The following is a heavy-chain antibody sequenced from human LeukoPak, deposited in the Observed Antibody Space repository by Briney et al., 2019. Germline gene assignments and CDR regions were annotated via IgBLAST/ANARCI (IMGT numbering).Heavy chain of an antibody. CDR3: ARDRSYCSSTSCYYYYGMDV. J-gene: IGHJ6*02. D-gene: IGHD2-2*01. Sequence: SCKASGGTFSSYAMHWVRQAPGKGLEWVAVISYDGSNKYYADSVKGRFTISRDNSKNTLYLQMNSLRAEDTAVYYCARDRSYCSSTSCYYYYGMDVWGQGTTVTVSS. V-gene: IGHV3-30-3*01. CDR1: GGTFSSYA. CDR2: ISYDGSNK.